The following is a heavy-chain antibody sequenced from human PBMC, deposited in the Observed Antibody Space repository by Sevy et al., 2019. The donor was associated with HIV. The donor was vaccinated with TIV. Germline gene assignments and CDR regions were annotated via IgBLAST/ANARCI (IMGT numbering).Heavy chain of an antibody. CDR3: AKAYGMAVLGFFGH. CDR1: GFTFDDYA. J-gene: IGHJ4*02. V-gene: IGHV3-43D*03. CDR2: ISRDGSVI. Sequence: GGSLRLSCAASGFTFDDYAMHWVRQVPGKGLEWVSLISRDGSVIYYADSVKGRFSISRDNSKNSLYLQMNSLRPEDTALYYCAKAYGMAVLGFFGHWGQGTLVTVSS. D-gene: IGHD3-10*01.